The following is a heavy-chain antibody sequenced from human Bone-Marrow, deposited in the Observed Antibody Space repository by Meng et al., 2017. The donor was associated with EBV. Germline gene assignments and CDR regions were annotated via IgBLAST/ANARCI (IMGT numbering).Heavy chain of an antibody. CDR2: INHSGST. CDR1: GGSFSGYY. Sequence: QVQLQQCGAGLLNASEDLSLPCAGYGGSFSGYYWSWIRQPPGKGLEWIGEINHSGSTNYNPSLKSRVTISVDTSKNQFSLKLSSVTAADTAVYYCARVVWSIVGATQWFDPWGQGTLVTVSS. J-gene: IGHJ5*02. V-gene: IGHV4-34*01. CDR3: ARVVWSIVGATQWFDP. D-gene: IGHD1-26*01.